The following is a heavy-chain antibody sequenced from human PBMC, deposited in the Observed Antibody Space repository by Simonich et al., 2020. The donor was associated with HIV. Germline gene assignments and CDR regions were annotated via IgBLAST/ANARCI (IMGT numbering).Heavy chain of an antibody. Sequence: QVQLQQWGAGLLKPSETLSLTCAVYGGSFSSYYWSWIRQPPGKGLEWIGESNHSGSPTYNPSRKSRVTISVDTSKNQFSLKLNSVTAADTALYYCATQSMIVVAGDDDAFDIWGQGTMVTVSS. D-gene: IGHD3-22*01. CDR2: SNHSGSP. CDR3: ATQSMIVVAGDDDAFDI. CDR1: GGSFSSYY. J-gene: IGHJ3*02. V-gene: IGHV4-34*01.